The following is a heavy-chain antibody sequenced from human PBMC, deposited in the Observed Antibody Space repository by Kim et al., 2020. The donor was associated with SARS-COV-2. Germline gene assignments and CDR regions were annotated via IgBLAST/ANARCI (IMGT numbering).Heavy chain of an antibody. J-gene: IGHJ4*02. CDR1: GFTFSSYG. D-gene: IGHD3-9*01. V-gene: IGHV3-33*06. Sequence: GGSLRLSCAASGFTFSSYGMHWVRQAPGKGLEWVAVIWYDGSNKYYADSVKGRFTISRDNSKNTLYLQMNSLRAEDTAVYYCAKDNIITYYDIVTGYTTYKEGWFGLDYWGQGTPVTVSP. CDR3: AKDNIITYYDIVTGYTTYKEGWFGLDY. CDR2: IWYDGSNK.